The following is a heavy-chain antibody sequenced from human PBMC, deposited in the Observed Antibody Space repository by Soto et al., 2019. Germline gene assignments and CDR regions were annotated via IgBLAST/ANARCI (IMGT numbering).Heavy chain of an antibody. CDR1: GFTFSSYG. CDR2: IWYDGSNK. Sequence: TGGSLRLSCAASGFTFSSYGMHWVRQAPGKGLEWVAVIWYDGSNKYYADSVKGRFTISRDNSKNTLYLQMNSLRAEDTAVYYCARDPVVRRYYDSSGPNWFDPWGQGTLVTVSS. CDR3: ARDPVVRRYYDSSGPNWFDP. J-gene: IGHJ5*02. V-gene: IGHV3-33*01. D-gene: IGHD3-22*01.